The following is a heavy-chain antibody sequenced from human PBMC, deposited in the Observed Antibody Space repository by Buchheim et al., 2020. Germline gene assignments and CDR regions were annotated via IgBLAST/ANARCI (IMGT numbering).Heavy chain of an antibody. D-gene: IGHD2-15*01. Sequence: EVQLVQSGAEVKKPGESLKISCKGFEYRFSDYWNGWVRQMPGKGLEWIASIYPGDSATIYSPSFQGQVTISVDNSISTAYLQWSSLKASDSAIYCCARYGLRGCRSGGVCYLSYYYFRMDVWGQGTT. J-gene: IGHJ6*02. CDR2: IYPGDSAT. CDR1: EYRFSDYW. V-gene: IGHV5-51*03. CDR3: ARYGLRGCRSGGVCYLSYYYFRMDV.